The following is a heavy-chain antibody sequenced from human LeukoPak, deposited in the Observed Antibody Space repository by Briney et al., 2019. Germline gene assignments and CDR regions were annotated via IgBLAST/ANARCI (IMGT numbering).Heavy chain of an antibody. Sequence: ASVKVSCKASGYTFTSYAMHWVRQAPGQRLEWMGWINAGNGNTKYSQKFQGRVTITRDTSASTAYMELSSLRSEDTAVYYCARGSAAEYYYYYYMDVWGKGTTVTVSS. V-gene: IGHV1-3*01. CDR2: INAGNGNT. CDR1: GYTFTSYA. CDR3: ARGSAAEYYYYYYMDV. J-gene: IGHJ6*03. D-gene: IGHD2-2*01.